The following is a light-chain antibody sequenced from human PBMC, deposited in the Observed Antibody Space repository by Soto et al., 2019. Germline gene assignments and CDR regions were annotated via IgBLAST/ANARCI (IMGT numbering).Light chain of an antibody. J-gene: IGKJ2*01. Sequence: ETVLTQSPGTLSLSPGERATLSCRASQSVGSRYLAWYQQKPAQAPRLLIYDTSNRATGIPNRFSGSGSGTDFTLTISRLEPEDFAVYHCQQYGNPPWTFGQGTKLEIK. CDR1: QSVGSRY. V-gene: IGKV3-20*01. CDR2: DTS. CDR3: QQYGNPPWT.